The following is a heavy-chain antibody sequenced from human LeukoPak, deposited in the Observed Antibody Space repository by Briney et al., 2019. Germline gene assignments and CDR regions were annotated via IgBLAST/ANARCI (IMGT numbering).Heavy chain of an antibody. V-gene: IGHV4-34*01. CDR3: ARGPLLGDDYDPPFRY. J-gene: IGHJ4*02. D-gene: IGHD4/OR15-4a*01. CDR2: MSHSGYP. CDR1: GGSFSGYS. Sequence: SETLSLTCAVYGGSFSGYSWTWIRQPPGKGLEWIGEMSHSGYPNYNPSLKSRVAISVDTSKNQFSLNLTSVTAADSAVYFCARGPLLGDDYDPPFRYWGQGTLVTVSS.